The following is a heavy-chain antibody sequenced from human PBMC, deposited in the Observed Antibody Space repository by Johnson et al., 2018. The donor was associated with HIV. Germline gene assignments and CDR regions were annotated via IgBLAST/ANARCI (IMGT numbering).Heavy chain of an antibody. V-gene: IGHV3-11*04. J-gene: IGHJ3*02. Sequence: QVQLVESGGGLVQPGGSLRLSCAASGFSFSDYYMSWIRRAPGKGLEWVSYISSSSSTIYYGDSVKARFTISRDDARNTLYLQMNSLRIEDTGLYYCAKDGDDGDGPDGTKGAFDIWGQGTMVTVSS. CDR3: AKDGDDGDGPDGTKGAFDI. CDR1: GFSFSDYY. CDR2: ISSSSSTI. D-gene: IGHD5-24*01.